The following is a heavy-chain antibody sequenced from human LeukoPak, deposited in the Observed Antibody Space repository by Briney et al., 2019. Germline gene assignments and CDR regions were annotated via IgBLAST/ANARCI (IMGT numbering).Heavy chain of an antibody. Sequence: GGSLRLSCAASGFTFSSYGMSWVRQAPGKGLEWVSAISGSGSSTYYADSVKGRFTISRDNSKNTLYLQMNSLRAEDTAVYYGARETLIGIAARLFDYWGQGTLVTVSS. D-gene: IGHD6-6*01. V-gene: IGHV3-23*01. CDR3: ARETLIGIAARLFDY. J-gene: IGHJ4*02. CDR1: GFTFSSYG. CDR2: ISGSGSST.